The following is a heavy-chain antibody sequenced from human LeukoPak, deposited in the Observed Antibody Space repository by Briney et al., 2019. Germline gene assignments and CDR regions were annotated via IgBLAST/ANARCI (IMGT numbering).Heavy chain of an antibody. Sequence: GGSLRLSCAASGFTFSSYWMSWVRQAPGKGLEWVANIREDGNEKYYADSVKGQFTISRDNAKNSLYLQMNSLRAEDTAVYYCAKPTDYWGQGTLVTVSS. CDR3: AKPTDY. CDR2: IREDGNEK. CDR1: GFTFSSYW. J-gene: IGHJ4*02. D-gene: IGHD1-14*01. V-gene: IGHV3-7*01.